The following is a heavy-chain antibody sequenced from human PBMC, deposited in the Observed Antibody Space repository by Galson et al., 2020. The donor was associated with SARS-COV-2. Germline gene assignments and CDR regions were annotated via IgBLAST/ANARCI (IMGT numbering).Heavy chain of an antibody. J-gene: IGHJ6*02. CDR3: ARDQSGSFYNYYYGMDV. CDR2: ISGYNGYT. V-gene: IGHV1-18*01. CDR1: GYTFTSIG. D-gene: IGHD1-26*01. Sequence: ASVKVSCEASGYTFTSIGFSWVRQAPGQGLEWMGWISGYNGYTQYADKFQRRVTMTTDTSTSTAYMELTNLRSDDTAVYYCARDQSGSFYNYYYGMDVWGQGTTVKVSS.